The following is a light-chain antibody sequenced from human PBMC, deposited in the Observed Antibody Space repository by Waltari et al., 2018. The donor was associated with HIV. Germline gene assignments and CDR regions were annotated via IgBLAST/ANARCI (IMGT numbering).Light chain of an antibody. CDR1: ALPKQF. CDR2: KDS. V-gene: IGLV3-25*03. CDR3: QSADSSGTYVV. J-gene: IGLJ2*01. Sequence: SYELTQPPSVSVSPGQTARITCSGDALPKQFAYWYQQKPGQAPVLVIYKDSERPSGIPERFPGSSSGTTVTLTISGVQAEDEADYFCQSADSSGTYVVFGGGTKLT.